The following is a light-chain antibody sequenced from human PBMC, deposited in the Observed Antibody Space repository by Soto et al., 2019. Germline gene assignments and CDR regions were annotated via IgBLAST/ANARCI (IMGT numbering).Light chain of an antibody. CDR1: QTISTY. J-gene: IGKJ2*01. V-gene: IGKV1-39*01. CDR2: AAS. CDR3: QQSSNLPYN. Sequence: DIQMTQSPSSLSASVGDRVTITCRASQTISTYLNWYQQNPGKAPKLLIYAASSLQSGVPSRFSGSGSGTDFTLAISSLQPEDFATYYCQQSSNLPYNFGQGTKLEIK.